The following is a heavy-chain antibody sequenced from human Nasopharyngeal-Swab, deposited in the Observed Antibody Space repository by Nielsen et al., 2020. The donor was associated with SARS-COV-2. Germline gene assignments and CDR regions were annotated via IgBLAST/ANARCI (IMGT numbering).Heavy chain of an antibody. V-gene: IGHV3-33*01. CDR2: IWDDGSNK. CDR1: GFTFSNYG. D-gene: IGHD3-10*01. Sequence: GESLKISCAASGFTFSNYGMHWVRQAPGKGLQWVAVIWDDGSNKYYADSVKGRFTISRDNAKNSLYLQMNSLRAEDTAVYYCARDIRLWFGELSHKLFDYWGQGTLVTVSS. CDR3: ARDIRLWFGELSHKLFDY. J-gene: IGHJ4*02.